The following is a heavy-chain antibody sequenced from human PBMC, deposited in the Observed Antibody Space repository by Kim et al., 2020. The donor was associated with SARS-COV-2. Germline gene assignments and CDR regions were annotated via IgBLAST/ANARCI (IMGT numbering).Heavy chain of an antibody. J-gene: IGHJ4*02. Sequence: SETLSLTCAVYGGSFSGYYWSWIRQPPGKGLEWIGEINHSGSTNYNPSLKSRVTISVDTSKNQFSLKLSSVTAADTDVYYCARGGYSYGYYYWGQRTLVTVTS. D-gene: IGHD5-18*01. CDR2: INHSGST. CDR3: ARGGYSYGYYY. V-gene: IGHV4-34*01. CDR1: GGSFSGYY.